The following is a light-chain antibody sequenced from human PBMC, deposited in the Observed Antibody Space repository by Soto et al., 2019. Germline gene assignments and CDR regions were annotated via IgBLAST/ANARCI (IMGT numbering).Light chain of an antibody. CDR2: GAS. J-gene: IGKJ3*01. CDR1: QSVSSN. CDR3: QQYNDWPPIT. Sequence: EIVMTQSPATLSVSPGERATLSCRASQSVSSNLAWYQQKPGQAPRLLIYGASTRATGIPARFSGSGSGTEFTLTISNLQSEDFGIYYCQQYNDWPPITFGPGTKVDIK. V-gene: IGKV3-15*01.